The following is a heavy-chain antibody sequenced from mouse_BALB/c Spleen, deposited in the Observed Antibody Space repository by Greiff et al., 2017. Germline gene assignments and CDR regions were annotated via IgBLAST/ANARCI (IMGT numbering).Heavy chain of an antibody. Sequence: VQLQQPGAELVRPGASVKLSCKASGYTFTSYWMQWVKQRPGQGLEWIGAIYPGDGDTRYTQKFKGKATLTADKSSSTAYMQLSSLASEDSAVYYCARSTARGMDYWGQGTSVTVSS. D-gene: IGHD1-2*01. J-gene: IGHJ4*01. CDR1: GYTFTSYW. CDR2: IYPGDGDT. CDR3: ARSTARGMDY. V-gene: IGHV1-87*01.